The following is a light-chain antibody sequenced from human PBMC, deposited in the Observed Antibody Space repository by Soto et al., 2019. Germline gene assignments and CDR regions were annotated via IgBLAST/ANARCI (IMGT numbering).Light chain of an antibody. Sequence: DIVMTQSPLSLPVTPGEPASISCRSTQSLLHSDGYNYLDWYLQKPGQSPQLLIYLGSNRASGVPDRFSGSGSGTDFTLKISRVEAEDVGVYYCVPAQQPCTFGGGTKVEIK. V-gene: IGKV2-28*01. CDR2: LGS. CDR1: QSLLHSDGYNY. J-gene: IGKJ4*01. CDR3: VPAQQPCT.